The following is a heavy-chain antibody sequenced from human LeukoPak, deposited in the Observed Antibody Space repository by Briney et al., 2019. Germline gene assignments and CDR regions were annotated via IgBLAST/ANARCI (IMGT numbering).Heavy chain of an antibody. J-gene: IGHJ4*02. V-gene: IGHV3-7*01. CDR1: GLTFRPYW. CDR3: ASGSGWYAHS. D-gene: IGHD6-19*01. CDR2: IKYDGSEK. Sequence: PGGSLRLSCAASGLTFRPYWMTWVRQAPGKGGEWVANIKYDGSEKVYVDSVKGRFTISTDSAKNSVFLQMDSLRVEDTAVYYCASGSGWYAHSWGQGTPVTVSS.